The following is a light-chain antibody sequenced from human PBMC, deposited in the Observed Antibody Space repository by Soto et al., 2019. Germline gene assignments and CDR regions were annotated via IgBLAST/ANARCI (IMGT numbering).Light chain of an antibody. J-gene: IGLJ1*01. CDR2: EVF. CDR3: SSFVGSKNYV. Sequence: QSVLTQPPSASGSPGQSVTISCTGTSSDVGNYNYVSWYQQHPGKAPKLMIYEVFKRPSGVPDRFSGSKSGNTASLTVSGLQAEDEAVYYCSSFVGSKNYVLGTGTRVTAL. V-gene: IGLV2-8*01. CDR1: SSDVGNYNY.